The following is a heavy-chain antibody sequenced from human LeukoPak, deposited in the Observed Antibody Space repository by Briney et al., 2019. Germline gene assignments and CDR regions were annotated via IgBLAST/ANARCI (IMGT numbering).Heavy chain of an antibody. J-gene: IGHJ4*02. CDR3: AREIAAAAIDY. D-gene: IGHD6-13*01. CDR1: GYTFTSYD. CDR2: MNPNSGNT. V-gene: IGHV1-8*03. Sequence: ASVKVSCKASGYTFTSYDINWVRQATGQGLEWMGWMNPNSGNTGYAQKFQGRVTITRNTSISTAYMELSSLRSEDTAVYYCAREIAAAAIDYWGQGTLVTVTS.